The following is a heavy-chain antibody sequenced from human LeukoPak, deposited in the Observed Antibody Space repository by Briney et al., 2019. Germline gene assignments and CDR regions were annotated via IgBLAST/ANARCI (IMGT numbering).Heavy chain of an antibody. CDR1: GGSISTSSYY. CDR3: ARVGTRGYYFDF. Sequence: SETLSLTCTVSGGSISTSSYYWGWIRQPPGKGLEWIGSISYSGSTYYNPSLKSRVTISADTSKNQFSLELSSVTAADTAVYYCARVGTRGYYFDFWGQGTLVTVSS. V-gene: IGHV4-39*07. J-gene: IGHJ4*02. CDR2: ISYSGST. D-gene: IGHD7-27*01.